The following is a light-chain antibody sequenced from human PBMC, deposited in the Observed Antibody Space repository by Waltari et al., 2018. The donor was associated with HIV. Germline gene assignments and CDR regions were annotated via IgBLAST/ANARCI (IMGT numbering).Light chain of an antibody. CDR3: GTWDTRLRAGV. Sequence: QSVLTQPPSVSAAPGQTVTIPCSGDDSNIGTNSVSWYHQLPGTAPTLPIYENTKRPSGIPDRFSGSKAGTSATLGITGLQTGDAADYYCGTWDTRLRAGVFGGGTKLTVL. V-gene: IGLV1-51*02. J-gene: IGLJ2*01. CDR2: ENT. CDR1: DSNIGTNS.